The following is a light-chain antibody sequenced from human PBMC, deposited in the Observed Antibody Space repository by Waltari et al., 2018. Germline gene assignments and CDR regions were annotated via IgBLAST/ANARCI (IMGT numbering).Light chain of an antibody. J-gene: IGKJ1*01. V-gene: IGKV3-20*01. CDR1: ENVPAGY. CDR2: GVS. Sequence: PGERATLSCRASENVPAGYVAWYQQKPGQSPRLLRYGVSNRAAGIPDRFSGSESGTDFTLIVSRLEPEDFAVYYCHQYGSLPWTFGQGTRVDIK. CDR3: HQYGSLPWT.